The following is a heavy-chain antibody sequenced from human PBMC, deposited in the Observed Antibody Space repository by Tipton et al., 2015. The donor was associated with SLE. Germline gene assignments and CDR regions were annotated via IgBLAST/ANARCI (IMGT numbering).Heavy chain of an antibody. CDR3: ARQGYYYAMDV. J-gene: IGHJ6*02. CDR1: GGSISSSSYY. V-gene: IGHV4-39*01. Sequence: TLSLTCTVSGGSISSSSYYWSWIRQPAGKGLEWIGNIYYTGRNYYNPSLESRVTISVDTSKNQFSLKLRSVTAADTAVYYCARQGYYYAMDVWGHGTTVTVSS. D-gene: IGHD2-15*01. CDR2: IYYTGRN.